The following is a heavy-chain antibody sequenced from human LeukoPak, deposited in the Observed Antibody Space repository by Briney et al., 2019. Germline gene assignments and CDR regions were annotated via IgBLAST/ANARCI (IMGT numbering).Heavy chain of an antibody. CDR3: ARAGAYDSSGYYLLPFDY. CDR1: GGSISSYY. V-gene: IGHV4-59*01. D-gene: IGHD3-22*01. CDR2: IYYSGST. Sequence: PSETLSLTCTVSGGSISSYYWSWIRQPPGKGLEWIGYIYYSGSTNYNPSLKSRVTMSVDTSKNQFSLKLSSVTAADTAVYYCARAGAYDSSGYYLLPFDYWGQGTLVTVSS. J-gene: IGHJ4*02.